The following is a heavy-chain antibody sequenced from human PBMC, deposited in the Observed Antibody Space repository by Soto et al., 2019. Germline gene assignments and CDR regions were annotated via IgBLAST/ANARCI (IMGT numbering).Heavy chain of an antibody. V-gene: IGHV5-51*01. J-gene: IGHJ4*02. CDR1: GSSLSTSW. D-gene: IGHD3-16*02. CDR3: ARHYHGFDY. CDR2: IFFGDSGT. Sequence: PGESLKISCKGSGSSLSTSWIAWARQMPGKGLEWVGVIFFGDSGTRYGPSFQGQVTLSVDKSITTAYLQWNSLKTSDTAIYYCARHYHGFDYWGQGTPVTVSS.